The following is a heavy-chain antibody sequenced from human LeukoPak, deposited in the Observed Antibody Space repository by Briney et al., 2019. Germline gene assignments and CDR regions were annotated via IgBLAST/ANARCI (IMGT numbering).Heavy chain of an antibody. V-gene: IGHV3-66*02. CDR1: GFTVSSNY. CDR3: ARDRAAYDFWSGYYGGGNWFDP. CDR2: IYSGGST. J-gene: IGHJ5*02. Sequence: GGSLRLSCAASGFTVSSNYMSWVRQAPGKGLEWVSVIYSGGSTYYADSVKGRFTISRDNSKNTLYLQMNSLRAEDTAVYYCARDRAAYDFWSGYYGGGNWFDPWGQGTLVTVSS. D-gene: IGHD3-3*01.